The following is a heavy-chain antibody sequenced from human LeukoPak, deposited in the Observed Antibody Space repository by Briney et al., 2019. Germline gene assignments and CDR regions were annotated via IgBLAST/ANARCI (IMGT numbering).Heavy chain of an antibody. V-gene: IGHV4-59*01. CDR3: ARDGSSNWFDP. Sequence: SETRSLTCTVSGGSISSYYWSWIRQPPGKGLEWIGSIYYSGSTNYNPSLKSRVTISVDTSKNQFSLKLSSVTAAGTAVHYCARDGSSNWFDPWGQGTLVTVSS. J-gene: IGHJ5*02. CDR2: IYYSGST. CDR1: GGSISSYY.